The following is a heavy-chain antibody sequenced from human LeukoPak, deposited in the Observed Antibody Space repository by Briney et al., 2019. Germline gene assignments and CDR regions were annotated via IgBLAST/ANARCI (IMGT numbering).Heavy chain of an antibody. Sequence: SETLSLTCTVSGGSISSYYWSWIRQPPGKGLEWIGYIYYSGSTNYNPSLKSRVTISVDTSKNQFSLKLSSVTAADTAVHYCARQMKGSGYSYSWLDYWGQGTLVTVSS. J-gene: IGHJ4*02. CDR2: IYYSGST. V-gene: IGHV4-59*01. D-gene: IGHD5-18*01. CDR1: GGSISSYY. CDR3: ARQMKGSGYSYSWLDY.